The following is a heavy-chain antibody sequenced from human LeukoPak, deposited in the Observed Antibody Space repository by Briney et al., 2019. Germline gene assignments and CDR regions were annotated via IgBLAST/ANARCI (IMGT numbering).Heavy chain of an antibody. CDR3: ARERDDGSYYVGVDY. V-gene: IGHV4-4*08. Sequence: PSETLSLTCTVSGGSISSYYWSWIRQPPGKGLEWIGRIYTSGSTNYNPSLKSRVTISVDTSKNQFSLKLSSVTAADTAVYYCARERDDGSYYVGVDYWGQGTLVTVSS. CDR1: GGSISSYY. CDR2: IYTSGST. J-gene: IGHJ4*02. D-gene: IGHD1-26*01.